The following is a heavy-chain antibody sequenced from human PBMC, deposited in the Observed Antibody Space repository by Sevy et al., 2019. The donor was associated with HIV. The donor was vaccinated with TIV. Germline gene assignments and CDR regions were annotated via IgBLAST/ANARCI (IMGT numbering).Heavy chain of an antibody. V-gene: IGHV4-59*01. D-gene: IGHD1-1*01. J-gene: IGHJ6*02. CDR3: ARAPTAPNGMDV. Sequence: SETLSLTCTVSGDSIDINYWNWIRQPPGKGLEWIGYLYYSGVTNYNPSLKSRVTISVDTSKNQFSLKLRSVTAADTAVYYCARAPTAPNGMDVWGQGTTVTVSS. CDR1: GDSIDINY. CDR2: LYYSGVT.